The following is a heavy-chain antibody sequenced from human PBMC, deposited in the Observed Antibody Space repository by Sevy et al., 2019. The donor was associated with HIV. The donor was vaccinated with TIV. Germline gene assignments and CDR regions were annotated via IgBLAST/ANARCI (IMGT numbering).Heavy chain of an antibody. V-gene: IGHV3-15*01. CDR1: EFIFNYAW. D-gene: IGHD2-15*01. CDR3: TTEGRDCSAIGCQNS. J-gene: IGHJ4*02. CDR2: IKSNIDGSSI. Sequence: GGSLRLSCVACEFIFNYAWMHWVRQAPGKGLEWVGRIKSNIDGSSIDYAAPVKGRSTTSIADSKNTVFLQMNSLKSEDTAVYFCTTEGRDCSAIGCQNSWGQGTPVTVSS.